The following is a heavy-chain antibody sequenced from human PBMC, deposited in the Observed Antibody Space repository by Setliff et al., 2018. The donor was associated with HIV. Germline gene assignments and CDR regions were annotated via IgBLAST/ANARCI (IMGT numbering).Heavy chain of an antibody. D-gene: IGHD1-26*01. V-gene: IGHV4-34*01. CDR2: INHNKSS. Sequence: SETLSLTCAVYGESLSDYYWSWIRQPPGKGLEWIGEINHNKSSDYNPSLKSRVTMSVDTSKNQFSLNLTSVTAADTAVYYCASAIVGLGYNFFSVDVWGKGTTVTVSS. CDR3: ASAIVGLGYNFFSVDV. CDR1: GESLSDYY. J-gene: IGHJ6*04.